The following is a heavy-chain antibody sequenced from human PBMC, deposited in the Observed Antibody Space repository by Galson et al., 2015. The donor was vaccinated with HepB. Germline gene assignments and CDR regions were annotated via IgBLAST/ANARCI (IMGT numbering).Heavy chain of an antibody. J-gene: IGHJ4*02. CDR1: GGSISSSSYY. D-gene: IGHD2-2*01. CDR2: IYFSGST. V-gene: IGHV4-39*01. Sequence: SETLSLTCTVSGGSISSSSYYWGWIRQPPGKGLEWIGSIYFSGSTYYNPSLKSQVTMSVDTSKNQFFLKLSSVTAADTAVYYCASPLCSSTRCPFDYWGLGTLVSVSS. CDR3: ASPLCSSTRCPFDY.